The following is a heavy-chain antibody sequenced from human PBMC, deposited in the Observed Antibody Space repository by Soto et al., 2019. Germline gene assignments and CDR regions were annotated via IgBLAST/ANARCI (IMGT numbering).Heavy chain of an antibody. Sequence: EVQLLESGGGLVQPGGSLRLSCAASGFTFSSYAMSWVRQAPGKGLEWVSAISGSGGSTYYADSVKGRFTISRDNSKNTLHLQMNSLRAEDTAVYYCAKDWGFTMIVLVDWFDPWGQGTLVTVSS. D-gene: IGHD3-22*01. V-gene: IGHV3-23*01. J-gene: IGHJ5*02. CDR2: ISGSGGST. CDR3: AKDWGFTMIVLVDWFDP. CDR1: GFTFSSYA.